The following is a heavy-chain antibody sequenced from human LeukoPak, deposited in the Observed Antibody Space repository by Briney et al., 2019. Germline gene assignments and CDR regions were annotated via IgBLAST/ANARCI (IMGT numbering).Heavy chain of an antibody. CDR3: ARESGDFLFDY. V-gene: IGHV3-7*01. CDR1: GFTFSSYW. D-gene: IGHD2/OR15-2a*01. CDR2: IKQDGSEK. J-gene: IGHJ4*02. Sequence: GGSLRLSCAASGFTFSSYWMSWVRQAPGKGLEWVANIKQDGSEKYYVDSVKGRFTISRDNAKNSLYLQMNSLRAEDTAAYYCARESGDFLFDYWGQGTLVTVSS.